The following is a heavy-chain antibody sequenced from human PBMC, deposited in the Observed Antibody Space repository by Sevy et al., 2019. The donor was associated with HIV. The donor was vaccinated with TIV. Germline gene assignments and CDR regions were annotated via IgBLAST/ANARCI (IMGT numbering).Heavy chain of an antibody. CDR3: AKYSILVASHFDY. D-gene: IGHD5-12*01. Sequence: GGSLRLSCAASGFTFSSYAMSWVRQAPGKGLEWVSSFTGSGTNTFYADSVKGRFTISRDNSKNTLYLQMNSLRAEDTAVYYCAKYSILVASHFDYWGQGTLVTVSS. CDR2: FTGSGTNT. CDR1: GFTFSSYA. J-gene: IGHJ4*02. V-gene: IGHV3-23*01.